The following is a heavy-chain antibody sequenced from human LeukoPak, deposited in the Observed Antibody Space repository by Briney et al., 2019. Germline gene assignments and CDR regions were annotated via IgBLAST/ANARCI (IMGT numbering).Heavy chain of an antibody. Sequence: ASVKVSCKASGYTFTSYYMHWVRQAPGQGLEWMGILNPSSGSTTYAQKFQGRVTITRNTSISTAYMELSSLRSEDTAVYYCARTPAYYDFWSGPYYYYYMDVWGKGTTVTVSS. CDR1: GYTFTSYY. J-gene: IGHJ6*03. D-gene: IGHD3-3*01. V-gene: IGHV1-46*01. CDR3: ARTPAYYDFWSGPYYYYYMDV. CDR2: LNPSSGST.